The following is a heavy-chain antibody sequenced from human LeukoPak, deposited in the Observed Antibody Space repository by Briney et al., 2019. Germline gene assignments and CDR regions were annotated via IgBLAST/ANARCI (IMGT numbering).Heavy chain of an antibody. V-gene: IGHV3-48*01. CDR2: ISSSSNFI. CDR1: GFTFSSYS. CDR3: ARDDRITVAARGFPKDY. Sequence: PGGSLRLSCAASGFTFSSYSMNWVRQAPGKGLEWVSYISSSSNFIYYADSVKGRFTISRDNAKNSLYLQMNSLRAEDTAVYYCARDDRITVAARGFPKDYWGQGTLVTVSS. J-gene: IGHJ4*02. D-gene: IGHD6-19*01.